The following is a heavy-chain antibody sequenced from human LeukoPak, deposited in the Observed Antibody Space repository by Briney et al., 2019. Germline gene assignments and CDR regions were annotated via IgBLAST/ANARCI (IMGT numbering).Heavy chain of an antibody. CDR2: IASDSSIK. J-gene: IGHJ4*02. CDR3: AKEREEGATPFDY. CDR1: GFSFSSYS. Sequence: GGSLRLSCAASGFSFSSYSMHWVRQAPGKGLEWLAVIASDSSIKYYTDSVKGRFTISRDNSKDTVYLQMNSLRAEDTAIYYCAKEREEGATPFDYWGQGSLVTVSS. D-gene: IGHD1-26*01. V-gene: IGHV3-30*04.